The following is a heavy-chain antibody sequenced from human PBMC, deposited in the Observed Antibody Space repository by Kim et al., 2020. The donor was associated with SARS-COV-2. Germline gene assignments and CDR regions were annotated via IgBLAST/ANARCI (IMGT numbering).Heavy chain of an antibody. CDR2: INHSGST. CDR1: GGSFSGYY. D-gene: IGHD2-2*01. CDR3: AREAKDIVVVPAARYYYYYMDV. Sequence: SETLSLTCAVYGGSFSGYYWSWIRQPPGKGLEWIGEINHSGSTNYNPSLKSRVTISVDTSKNQFSLKLSSVTAADTAVYYCAREAKDIVVVPAARYYYYYMDVWGKGTTVTVSS. J-gene: IGHJ6*03. V-gene: IGHV4-34*01.